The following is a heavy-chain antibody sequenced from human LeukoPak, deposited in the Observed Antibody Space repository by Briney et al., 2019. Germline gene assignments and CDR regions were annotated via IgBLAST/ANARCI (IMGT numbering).Heavy chain of an antibody. CDR3: ARDLPFSV. CDR2: IYYSGST. J-gene: IGHJ6*04. V-gene: IGHV4-59*01. CDR1: GGSISSNY. Sequence: PSETLSLTCTVSGGSISSNYWSWIRQPPGKGLEWIGYIYYSGSTNYNPSLKSRVTISVDTSKNQFSLKLSSVTAADTAVYYCARDLPFSVWGKGTTVTVSS.